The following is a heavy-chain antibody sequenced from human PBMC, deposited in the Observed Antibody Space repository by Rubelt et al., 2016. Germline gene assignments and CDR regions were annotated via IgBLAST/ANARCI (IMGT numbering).Heavy chain of an antibody. CDR2: INPNSGGT. D-gene: IGHD5-12*01. Sequence: QVQLVQSGAEVKKPGASVKVSCKASGYTFTGYYMHWVRQAPGQGLEWMGWINPNSGGTNYAQEVQGRVTRTRDSSVSTAYMELSRLTSDDTAVYYCARGNSGYDYGLDYWGQGTLVTVSS. CDR3: ARGNSGYDYGLDY. V-gene: IGHV1-2*02. CDR1: GYTFTGYY. J-gene: IGHJ4*02.